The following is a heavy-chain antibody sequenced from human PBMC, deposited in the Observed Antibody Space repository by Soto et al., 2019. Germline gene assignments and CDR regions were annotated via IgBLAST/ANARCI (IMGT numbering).Heavy chain of an antibody. J-gene: IGHJ4*02. CDR1: GFSVSIAW. Sequence: XGSLRLSCAASGFSVSIAWMSWVRQAPGKGLEWVGRIKSKANGETTDYAAPVKGRFTISRDDSGNTLYLQMNTLKTDDTAVYYCTKDDPINTSWAQGALVTVSS. V-gene: IGHV3-15*01. CDR3: TKDDPINTS. CDR2: IKSKANGETT. D-gene: IGHD3-16*01.